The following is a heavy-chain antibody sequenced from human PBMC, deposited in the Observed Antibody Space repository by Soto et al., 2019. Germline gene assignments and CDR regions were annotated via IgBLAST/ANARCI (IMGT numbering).Heavy chain of an antibody. CDR2: IYSSGST. J-gene: IGHJ4*02. CDR3: ARDHPHSYGIYYFDY. Sequence: QVQLQESGPGLVKPSETLSLTCTVSGGSITNYYWSWIRQPPGKGLEWIGYIYSSGSTNYNPSLKSRVAISADTSKSQVSLKLTSVTAADTAVYYCARDHPHSYGIYYFDYWGQGTLVTVSS. D-gene: IGHD5-18*01. CDR1: GGSITNYY. V-gene: IGHV4-59*01.